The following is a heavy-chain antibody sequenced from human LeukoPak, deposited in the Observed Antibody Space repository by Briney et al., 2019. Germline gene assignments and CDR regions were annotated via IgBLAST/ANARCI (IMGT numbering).Heavy chain of an antibody. CDR3: ALAITFGGVIAIDY. D-gene: IGHD3-16*02. Sequence: ASVKVSCKVSGYTLTELSMHWVRQAPGKGLEWMGGFDPEDGETIYAQKFQGRVTMTRDTSTSTVYMELSSLRSEDTAVYYCALAITFGGVIAIDYWGQGTLVTVSS. CDR1: GYTLTELS. CDR2: FDPEDGET. V-gene: IGHV1-24*01. J-gene: IGHJ4*02.